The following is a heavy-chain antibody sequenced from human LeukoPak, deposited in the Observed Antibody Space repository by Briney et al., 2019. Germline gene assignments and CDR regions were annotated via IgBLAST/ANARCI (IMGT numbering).Heavy chain of an antibody. V-gene: IGHV4-39*01. Sequence: PSETLSLTCTVSGGNISSGSYYWGWIRQPPGKGLEWIESMYYSGSTYYNPSLESRVTISVDTSKNQFSLKLSSVTAADTAVYYCARLGYSTRWYCFDYWGQGTLVTVSS. CDR3: ARLGYSTRWYCFDY. CDR1: GGNISSGSYY. D-gene: IGHD6-13*01. CDR2: MYYSGST. J-gene: IGHJ4*02.